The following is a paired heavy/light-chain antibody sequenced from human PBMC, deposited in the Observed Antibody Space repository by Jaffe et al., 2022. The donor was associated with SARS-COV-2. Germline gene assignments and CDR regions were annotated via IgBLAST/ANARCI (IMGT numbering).Light chain of an antibody. CDR3: SSYTSSGTLYV. Sequence: QSALTQPASVSGSPGQSITISCTGTSSDVGGYNYVSWYQQHPGTAPELMIHDVSIRPSGVSNRFSGSKSGNTASLTISGLQAEDEADYYCSSYTSSGTLYVFGTGTKVTVL. CDR2: DVS. J-gene: IGLJ1*01. CDR1: SSDVGGYNY. V-gene: IGLV2-14*03.
Heavy chain of an antibody. CDR2: IYASGST. J-gene: IGHJ4*02. D-gene: IGHD4-17*01. CDR3: ARGRRGDYDGPRLDY. Sequence: QVQLQESGPGLVKPSQTLSLTCTVSGGSISSGSYYWNWIRQPAGKGLEWIGRIYASGSTYYNPSLKSRVTISVDTSKNQFSLNVASVTAADTAVYYCARGRRGDYDGPRLDYWGQGTLVAVSS. V-gene: IGHV4-61*02. CDR1: GGSISSGSYY.